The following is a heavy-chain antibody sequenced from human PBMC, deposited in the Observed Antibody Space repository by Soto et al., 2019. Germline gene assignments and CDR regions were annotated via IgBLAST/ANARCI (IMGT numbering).Heavy chain of an antibody. Sequence: ASVKVSCKASGYTFTSYGISWVRQAPGQGLEWMGWISAYNGNTNYAQKLQGRVTMTTDTSTSTAYMELRSLRSDDTAVYYCAYSWPTSSELWGSWTSDLWGRGTPVTVSS. CDR2: ISAYNGNT. J-gene: IGHJ5*02. CDR1: GYTFTSYG. D-gene: IGHD2-15*01. V-gene: IGHV1-18*01. CDR3: AYSWPTSSELWGSWTSDL.